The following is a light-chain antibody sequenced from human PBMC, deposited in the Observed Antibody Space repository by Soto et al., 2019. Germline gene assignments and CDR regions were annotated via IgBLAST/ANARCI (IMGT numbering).Light chain of an antibody. CDR3: QKRSDWIT. CDR1: QSVSSY. Sequence: EIVLTQSPATLSLSPGERGTLSCRASQSVSSYLAWYQQKPGQAPRLLIYDASNRATGIPARFSGSGSGTDFTLIISSLEPEDSAVYYCQKRSDWITFGQGTRLEIK. V-gene: IGKV3-11*01. J-gene: IGKJ5*01. CDR2: DAS.